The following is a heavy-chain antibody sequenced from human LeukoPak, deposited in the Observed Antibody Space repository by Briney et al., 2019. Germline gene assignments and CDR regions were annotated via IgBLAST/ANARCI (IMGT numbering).Heavy chain of an antibody. D-gene: IGHD2-21*02. Sequence: PSETLSLTCAVYGGSFSGYYWSWIRQPPGKGLEWIGYIYYSGSTNYNPSLKSRVTISVDTSKNQFSLKLSFVTAADTAVYYCARGTPLIDCGGDCYPFDYWGQGTLVTVSS. CDR2: IYYSGST. CDR1: GGSFSGYY. V-gene: IGHV4-59*01. CDR3: ARGTPLIDCGGDCYPFDY. J-gene: IGHJ4*02.